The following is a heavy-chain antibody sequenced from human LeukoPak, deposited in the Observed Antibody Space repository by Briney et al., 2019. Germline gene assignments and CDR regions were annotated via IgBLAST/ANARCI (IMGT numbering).Heavy chain of an antibody. CDR1: GFTFSSYS. D-gene: IGHD3-22*01. CDR2: ISSSSSYI. Sequence: PGGSLRLSCAASGFTFSSYSMNWVRQAPGKGLEWVSSISSSSSYIYYADSVKGRFTISRDNAKNSLYLQMNSLRAEDTAVYYCARDGPYYYDSSGYPPSYDYWGQGTLVTVSS. V-gene: IGHV3-21*01. CDR3: ARDGPYYYDSSGYPPSYDY. J-gene: IGHJ4*02.